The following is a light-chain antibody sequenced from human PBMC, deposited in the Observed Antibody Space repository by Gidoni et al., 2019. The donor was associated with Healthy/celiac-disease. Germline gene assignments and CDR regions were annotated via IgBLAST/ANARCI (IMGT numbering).Light chain of an antibody. CDR2: GAS. Sequence: EIVMTHSPSTLSVAPGERATLSCRASQSVSSNLAGYQQKPGQAPRLLIYGASIRATGIPARFSGSGSGTEFTLTISSLQSEDFAVYYCQQYNNWPSLTFGPGTKVDIK. J-gene: IGKJ3*01. V-gene: IGKV3D-15*01. CDR1: QSVSSN. CDR3: QQYNNWPSLT.